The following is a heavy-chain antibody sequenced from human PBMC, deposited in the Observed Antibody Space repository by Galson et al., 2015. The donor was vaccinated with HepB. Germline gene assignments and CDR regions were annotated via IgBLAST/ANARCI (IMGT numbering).Heavy chain of an antibody. CDR3: ESLMTPVTTVGYYYMDV. Sequence: SVKVSCKASGGTFRTYAISWVRQAPGQGLEWMGGIIPLFDTSNYAQKFQGRVTITADESTSTAYMELNTLRSEDTAVYYCESLMTPVTTVGYYYMDVWGKGTTVTV. CDR2: IIPLFDTS. CDR1: GGTFRTYA. V-gene: IGHV1-69*13. J-gene: IGHJ6*03. D-gene: IGHD4-17*01.